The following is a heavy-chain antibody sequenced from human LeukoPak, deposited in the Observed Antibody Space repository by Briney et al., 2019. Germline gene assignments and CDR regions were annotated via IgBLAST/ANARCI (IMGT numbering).Heavy chain of an antibody. D-gene: IGHD2-15*01. CDR2: IYYSGST. Sequence: SETLSLTCTVFGGSISSSSYYWGWIRQPPGKGPEWIGSIYYSGSTYYNPSLKSRVTISVDTSKNQFSLKLSSVTAADTAVYYCARYCSGGSWDNWFDPWGQGTLVTVSS. CDR3: ARYCSGGSWDNWFDP. V-gene: IGHV4-39*01. CDR1: GGSISSSSYY. J-gene: IGHJ5*02.